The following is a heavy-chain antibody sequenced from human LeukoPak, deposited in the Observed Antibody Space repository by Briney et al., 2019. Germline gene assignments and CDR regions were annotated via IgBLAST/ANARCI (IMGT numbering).Heavy chain of an antibody. CDR2: ISSSSSYI. V-gene: IGHV3-21*01. J-gene: IGHJ6*02. Sequence: PGGSLRLSCAASGFTFSSYSMNWVRQAPGKGLEWVSSISSSSSYIYYADSVKGRFTISRDNAKNSLYLQMNSLRAEDTAVYYCARDQCGSHLYYYYYGMDVWGQGTTVTVSS. D-gene: IGHD1-26*01. CDR3: ARDQCGSHLYYYYYGMDV. CDR1: GFTFSSYS.